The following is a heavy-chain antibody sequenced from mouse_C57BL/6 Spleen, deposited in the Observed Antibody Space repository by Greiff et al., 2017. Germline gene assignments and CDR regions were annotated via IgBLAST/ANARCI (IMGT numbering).Heavy chain of an antibody. J-gene: IGHJ2*01. V-gene: IGHV1-66*01. CDR3: ARSDYYGSSFDY. CDR2: IYPGSGNT. Sequence: QVQLQQSGPELVKPGASVKISCKASGYSFTSYYIHWVKQRPGQGLEWIGWIYPGSGNTKYNEKFKGKATLTADTSSSTAYIQLRSLTSEDSAVYYFARSDYYGSSFDYWGQGTTLTVSS. CDR1: GYSFTSYY. D-gene: IGHD1-1*01.